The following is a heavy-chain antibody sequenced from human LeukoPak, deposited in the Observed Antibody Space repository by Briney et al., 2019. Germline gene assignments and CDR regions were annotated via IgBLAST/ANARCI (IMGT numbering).Heavy chain of an antibody. V-gene: IGHV3-9*01. J-gene: IGHJ4*02. Sequence: GGSLRLSCAASGFTFDDYAMHWVRQAPGKGLEWVSGISWNSGSIGYADSVKGRFTISRDNAKNSLYLQMNSLRAEDTALYYCAKGGMTWITMVRGVHRDYFDYWGQGTLVTVSS. CDR1: GFTFDDYA. CDR2: ISWNSGSI. CDR3: AKGGMTWITMVRGVHRDYFDY. D-gene: IGHD3-10*01.